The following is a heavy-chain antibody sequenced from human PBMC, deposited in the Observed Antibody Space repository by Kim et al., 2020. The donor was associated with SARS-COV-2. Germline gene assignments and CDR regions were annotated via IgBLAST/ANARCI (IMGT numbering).Heavy chain of an antibody. CDR3: ARFSRGYSYGLWSYYYGMDV. CDR2: MNPNSGNT. D-gene: IGHD5-18*01. V-gene: IGHV1-8*01. CDR1: GYTFTSYD. Sequence: ASVKVSCKASGYTFTSYDINWVRQATGQGLEWMGWMNPNSGNTGYAQKFQGRVTMTRNTSISTAYMELSSLRSEDTAVYYCARFSRGYSYGLWSYYYGMDVWGQGTTVTVSS. J-gene: IGHJ6*02.